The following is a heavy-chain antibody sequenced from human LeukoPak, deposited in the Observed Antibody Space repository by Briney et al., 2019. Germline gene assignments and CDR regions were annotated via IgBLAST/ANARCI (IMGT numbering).Heavy chain of an antibody. J-gene: IGHJ6*02. CDR3: ARAGSDSSGSPLQGMDV. D-gene: IGHD3-22*01. CDR1: GYSFTNYW. V-gene: IGHV5-51*01. Sequence: GESLKISCKGSGYSFTNYWIGWVRQMPGKGQEWMGIIYPGDSDTRYSPSFQGQVTISADKSISTAYLQWSSLEASDTAMYYCARAGSDSSGSPLQGMDVWGQGTTVTVSS. CDR2: IYPGDSDT.